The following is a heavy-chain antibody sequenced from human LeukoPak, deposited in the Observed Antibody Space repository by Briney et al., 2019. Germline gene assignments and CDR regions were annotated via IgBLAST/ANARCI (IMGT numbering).Heavy chain of an antibody. D-gene: IGHD3-22*01. CDR2: IYYSGST. CDR3: ARQVDYYDSSGYYAAFDI. J-gene: IGHJ3*02. CDR1: GGSISSHY. V-gene: IGHV4-59*08. Sequence: KTSETLSLTCTVSGGSISSHYWSWIRQPPGKGLEWIGYIYYSGSTNYNPSLKSRVTISVDTSKNQFSLKLSSVTAADTAVYYCARQVDYYDSSGYYAAFDIWGQGTMVTVSS.